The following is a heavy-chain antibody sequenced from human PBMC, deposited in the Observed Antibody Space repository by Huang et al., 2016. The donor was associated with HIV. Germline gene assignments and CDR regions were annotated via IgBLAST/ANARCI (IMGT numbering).Heavy chain of an antibody. CDR2: IKPNGGGT. V-gene: IGHV1-46*01. D-gene: IGHD3-16*01. Sequence: QALLVQSGAEVKKPGASVKVSCRASGYPFSRFYMHWVRQALGQSLEWVEIIKPNGGGTTYAQRFQGRIILTVDTSTTTFYLELSSLRSEDTALYYCARDRSPGYGGYAYMDYWGQGSLVIVSS. J-gene: IGHJ4*02. CDR1: GYPFSRFY. CDR3: ARDRSPGYGGYAYMDY.